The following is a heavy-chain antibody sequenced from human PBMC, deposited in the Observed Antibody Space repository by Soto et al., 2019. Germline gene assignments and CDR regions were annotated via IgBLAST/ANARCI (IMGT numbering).Heavy chain of an antibody. CDR3: ARESMRGSYRPEYDY. Sequence: PSETLSLTCTVSGGSISSGDYYWSWIRQPPGKGLEWIGYIYYSGSTYYNPSLKSRVTISVDTSKNQFSLKLSSVTAADTAVYYCARESMRGSYRPEYDYWGQGTLVTVSS. CDR2: IYYSGST. D-gene: IGHD3-16*02. CDR1: GGSISSGDYY. V-gene: IGHV4-30-4*01. J-gene: IGHJ4*02.